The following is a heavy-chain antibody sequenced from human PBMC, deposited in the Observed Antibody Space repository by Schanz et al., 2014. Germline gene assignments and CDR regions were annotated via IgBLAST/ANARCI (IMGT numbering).Heavy chain of an antibody. CDR3: ARDFDDRRGYGSGYCLGDCMDV. J-gene: IGHJ6*02. CDR2: ISYDGSNK. Sequence: QAQLMESGGGVVQPGRSLRLSCAASGFTFSSYAMHWVRQAPGKGLEWVAVISYDGSNKYYADSVKGRFTISRDNAKNSLYLQMNSLRAEDTAVYYYARDFDDRRGYGSGYCLGDCMDVWGQGTTVIVSS. CDR1: GFTFSSYA. V-gene: IGHV3-30-3*01. D-gene: IGHD3-10*01.